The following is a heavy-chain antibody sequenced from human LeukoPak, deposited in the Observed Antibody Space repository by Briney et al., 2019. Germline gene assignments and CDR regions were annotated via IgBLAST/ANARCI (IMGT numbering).Heavy chain of an antibody. CDR2: ISGYNGNT. D-gene: IGHD2-21*02. J-gene: IGHJ4*02. CDR3: ARVLTRVVTAMDY. V-gene: IGHV1-18*01. Sequence: ASVKVSCKASGYTFTSYGLSWVRQAPGQGLEWVGWISGYNGNTKYAQKFQGRVTMTTDTSTSTTYMDLRSLRSDDTAVYYCARVLTRVVTAMDYWGQGTLVTVSS. CDR1: GYTFTSYG.